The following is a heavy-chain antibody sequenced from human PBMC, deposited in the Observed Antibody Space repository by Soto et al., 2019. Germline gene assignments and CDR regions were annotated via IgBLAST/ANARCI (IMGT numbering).Heavy chain of an antibody. CDR3: STHRYKVGRPAVVPYYYMDV. V-gene: IGHV3-15*01. Sequence: EVQLVESGGGLVKPGGSLRLSCAPSGFTFSRAWMSWVRQAPGKGLEWLGRIKSTTDGGTIDYAAPVKGRFTISRDDSQNTLYRQTNSRTVEDTAVYYCSTHRYKVGRPAVVPYYYMDVWGKGTTVTVSS. CDR2: IKSTTDGGTI. D-gene: IGHD3-22*01. J-gene: IGHJ6*03. CDR1: GFTFSRAW.